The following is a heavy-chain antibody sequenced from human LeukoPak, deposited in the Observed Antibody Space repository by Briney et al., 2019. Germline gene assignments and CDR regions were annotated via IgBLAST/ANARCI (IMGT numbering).Heavy chain of an antibody. CDR1: GGSFSGYY. Sequence: PSETLSLTCAVYGGSFSGYYWSWIRQPPGKGLEWIGENNHSGSTNYNPSLKSRVTISVDTSKNQFSLKLSSVTAADTAVYYCARETNLNWFDPWGQGTLVTVSS. J-gene: IGHJ5*02. D-gene: IGHD4/OR15-4a*01. CDR3: ARETNLNWFDP. V-gene: IGHV4-34*01. CDR2: NNHSGST.